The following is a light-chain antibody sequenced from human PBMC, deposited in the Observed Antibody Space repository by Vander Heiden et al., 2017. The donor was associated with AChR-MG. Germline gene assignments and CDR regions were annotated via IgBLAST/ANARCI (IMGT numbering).Light chain of an antibody. Sequence: QSVLTQPPPVSGTPGHRVTLSCSCSSSNIRSNNITSSQHLPGTAPKVLIYRNDQRPSGVPDRISGSKSGTSVSLAISGLRSEDEADYYCVAWDDSLTGYVFGTGTKVTVL. J-gene: IGLJ1*01. CDR1: SSNIRSNN. CDR2: RND. CDR3: VAWDDSLTGYV. V-gene: IGLV1-47*01.